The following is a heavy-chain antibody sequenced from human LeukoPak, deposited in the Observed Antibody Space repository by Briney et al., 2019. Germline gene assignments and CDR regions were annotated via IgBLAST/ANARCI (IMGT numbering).Heavy chain of an antibody. CDR2: ISWNSGSI. J-gene: IGHJ6*02. D-gene: IGHD4-11*01. CDR3: AKAPYSNFYYYGMDV. Sequence: GRSLRLSCAASGFTFDDYAMHWVRQAPGKGLEWVSGISWNSGSIGYADSVKGRFTISRDNAKNSLYLQTNSLRAEDTALYYCAKAPYSNFYYYGMDVWGQGTTVTVSS. CDR1: GFTFDDYA. V-gene: IGHV3-9*01.